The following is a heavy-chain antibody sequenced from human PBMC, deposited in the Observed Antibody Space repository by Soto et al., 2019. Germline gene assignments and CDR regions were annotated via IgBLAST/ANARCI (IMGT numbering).Heavy chain of an antibody. CDR3: ARGVGFGYYYFHMDL. J-gene: IGHJ6*02. CDR2: IYYSGSA. Sequence: QVQLQESGPGLVKPSETLSLTCTVSGDSVTSVSDYWSWIRQPPGKGLEWIGYIYYSGSADYNPSLGSRVTISIVTSKNQFSLTLTSVTAADTAVYYCARGVGFGYYYFHMDLWGQGTTVTVSS. V-gene: IGHV4-61*01. CDR1: GDSVTSVSDY. D-gene: IGHD3-10*01.